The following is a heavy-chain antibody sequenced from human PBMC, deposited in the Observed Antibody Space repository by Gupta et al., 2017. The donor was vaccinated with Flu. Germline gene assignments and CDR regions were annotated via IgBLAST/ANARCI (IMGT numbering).Heavy chain of an antibody. CDR2: IIPIFGTA. Sequence: RQAPGQGLEWMGGIIPIFGTANYAQKFQGRVTITADESTSTAYMELSSLRSEDTAVYYCARAAYYDSSLSDYWGQGTLVTVSS. CDR3: ARAAYYDSSLSDY. J-gene: IGHJ4*02. D-gene: IGHD3-22*01. V-gene: IGHV1-69*01.